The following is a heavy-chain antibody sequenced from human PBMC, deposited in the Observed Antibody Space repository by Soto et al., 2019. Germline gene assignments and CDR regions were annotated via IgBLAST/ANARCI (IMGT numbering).Heavy chain of an antibody. CDR2: ISGSGDSS. CDR1: GFTFSSYA. J-gene: IGHJ4*02. D-gene: IGHD2-2*03. CDR3: AKMGIGMFSHKHHFDH. V-gene: IGHV3-23*01. Sequence: PGGSLRLSCAASGFTFSSYAMSWVRQAPGKGLEWVSAISGSGDSSYYADSVKDRFTISRDNPTNTLYLQMNNLRAEDTAVYYCAKMGIGMFSHKHHFDHWGQGTQVTVSS.